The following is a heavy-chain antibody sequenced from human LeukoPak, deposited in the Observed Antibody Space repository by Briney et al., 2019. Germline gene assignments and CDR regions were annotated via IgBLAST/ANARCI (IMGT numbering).Heavy chain of an antibody. CDR2: ISSSSSYI. CDR3: AKDRKGGYCSSTSCYTPAYYYYYMDV. D-gene: IGHD2-2*02. Sequence: PGGSLRLSCAASGFTFSSYSMNWVRQAPGKGLEWVSSISSSSSYIYYADSVKGRFTISRDNAKNSLYLQMNSLRAEDTAVYYCAKDRKGGYCSSTSCYTPAYYYYYMDVWGKGTTVTVSS. V-gene: IGHV3-21*04. CDR1: GFTFSSYS. J-gene: IGHJ6*03.